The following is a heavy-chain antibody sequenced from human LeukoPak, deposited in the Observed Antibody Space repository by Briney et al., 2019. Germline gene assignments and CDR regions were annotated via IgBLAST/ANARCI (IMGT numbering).Heavy chain of an antibody. CDR2: IHPNSGGT. Sequence: ASVKVSCKTSGYSFTGYYVHWVRQAPGHGLEWMGWIHPNSGGTNYAQRFHDWVTMTRDTSTRTAYMELRLRSDDTAVYYCARGMDLLGLYYFDYWGQGTLVSVSS. CDR3: ARGMDLLGLYYFDY. J-gene: IGHJ4*02. V-gene: IGHV1-2*04. CDR1: GYSFTGYY. D-gene: IGHD1-26*01.